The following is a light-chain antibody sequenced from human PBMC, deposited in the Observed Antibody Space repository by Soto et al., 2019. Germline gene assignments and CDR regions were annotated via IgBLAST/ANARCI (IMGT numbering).Light chain of an antibody. Sequence: DIQMTQSPSSLSASVGDRVTITCRASQSISTWLAWYQQKPGKAPKVLIYKASILESGVPSRFSGSGSGTEFTLTISSLQPDDFATYYCQQYNSYPRTFGQGTKVDIK. J-gene: IGKJ1*01. CDR3: QQYNSYPRT. CDR1: QSISTW. CDR2: KAS. V-gene: IGKV1-5*03.